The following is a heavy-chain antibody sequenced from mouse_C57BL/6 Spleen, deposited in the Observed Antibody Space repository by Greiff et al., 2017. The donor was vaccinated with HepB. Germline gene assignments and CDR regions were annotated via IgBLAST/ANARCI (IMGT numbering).Heavy chain of an antibody. D-gene: IGHD1-1*01. J-gene: IGHJ4*01. V-gene: IGHV1-26*01. Sequence: VQLKESGAELVKPGASVKISCKASGYTFTDYYMNWVKQSHGKSLEWIGDINPNNGGTSYNQKFKGKATLTVDKSSSTAYMELRSLTSEDSAVYYCARPFYYGSRYAMDYWGQGTSVTVSS. CDR3: ARPFYYGSRYAMDY. CDR2: INPNNGGT. CDR1: GYTFTDYY.